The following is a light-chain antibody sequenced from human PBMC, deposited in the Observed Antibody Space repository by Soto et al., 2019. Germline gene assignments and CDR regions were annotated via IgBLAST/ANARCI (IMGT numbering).Light chain of an antibody. V-gene: IGKV3-20*01. CDR1: QSVSSSC. J-gene: IGKJ5*01. CDR2: GAS. Sequence: EIVLTQSPGTLSLSPGERATLSCRASQSVSSSCLAWYQQKPGQAPRLLIYGASSRATGIADRFSGSGSGTDFTLTISRLEPEDFAVYYCQQYGSSPVTFGQGTRLEIK. CDR3: QQYGSSPVT.